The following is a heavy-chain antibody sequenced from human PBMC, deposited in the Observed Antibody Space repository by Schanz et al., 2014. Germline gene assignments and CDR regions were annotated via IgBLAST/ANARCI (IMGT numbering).Heavy chain of an antibody. CDR2: IRYDGNNK. CDR1: GFTFSNYG. J-gene: IGHJ6*02. D-gene: IGHD2-2*02. CDR3: AKHLYQYNYYGMDV. V-gene: IGHV3-30*02. Sequence: QVQLVESGGGVVQPGGSLRLSCAASGFTFSNYGMHWVRQAPGKGLEWVAFIRYDGNNKYYADSVKGRFTISRDNSKNTLYLQLNSLRADDTAVYYCAKHLYQYNYYGMDVWGQGTTVTVSS.